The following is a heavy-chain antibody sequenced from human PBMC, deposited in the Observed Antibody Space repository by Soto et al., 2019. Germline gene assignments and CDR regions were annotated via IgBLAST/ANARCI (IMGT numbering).Heavy chain of an antibody. V-gene: IGHV1-69*01. CDR1: GGTFSSYA. CDR2: IIPIFGTA. Sequence: QVQLVQSGAEVKKPGSSVKVSCKASGGTFSSYAISWVRQAPGQGLEWMGGIIPIFGTANYAQKFQGRVTITADESTSTAYMELSSLRSEDTAVYYCASAEIVEVITRDWYFDLWGRGTLVTVSS. CDR3: ASAEIVEVITRDWYFDL. D-gene: IGHD3-22*01. J-gene: IGHJ2*01.